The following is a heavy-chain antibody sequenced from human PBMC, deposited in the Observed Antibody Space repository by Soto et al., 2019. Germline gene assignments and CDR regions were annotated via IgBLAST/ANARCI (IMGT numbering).Heavy chain of an antibody. V-gene: IGHV4-39*01. J-gene: IGHJ4*02. Sequence: PSETLSLTCTVSSDSISSSNYYWGWIRQPPGKGLEWIGNIYYSGTTYYNPSLKSRVTISVDTSKNQFSLKLSSVTVADTAVYYCASQALMRSRWYIHYWGQGTLVTVAS. CDR3: ASQALMRSRWYIHY. D-gene: IGHD6-19*01. CDR2: IYYSGTT. CDR1: SDSISSSNYY.